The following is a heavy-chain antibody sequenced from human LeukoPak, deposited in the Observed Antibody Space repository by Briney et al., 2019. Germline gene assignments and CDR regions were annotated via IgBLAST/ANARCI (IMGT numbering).Heavy chain of an antibody. D-gene: IGHD4-11*01. CDR2: INPNSGGT. V-gene: IGHV1-2*02. CDR1: GYTFTGYY. Sequence: ASVKVSCKASGYTFTGYYMHWVRQAPGQGLEWMGWINPNSGGTNFAQKFQGRVTMTRDTSISTAYMELSWLRSDDTAVYYCARENRGGTSNSSHIYYFDYWGQGTLVTVSS. CDR3: ARENRGGTSNSSHIYYFDY. J-gene: IGHJ4*02.